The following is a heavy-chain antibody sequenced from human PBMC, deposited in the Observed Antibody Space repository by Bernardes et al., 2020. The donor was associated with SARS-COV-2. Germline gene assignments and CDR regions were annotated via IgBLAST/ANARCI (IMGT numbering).Heavy chain of an antibody. D-gene: IGHD4-17*01. Sequence: ASVKVSCKASGYTFTSYDINWVRQATGQGLEWMGWMNPNSGNTGYAQKFQGRVTMTRNTSISTAYMELSSLRSEDTAVYYCARVPSATVVTLYYFDYWGQGTLVTVSS. J-gene: IGHJ4*02. CDR3: ARVPSATVVTLYYFDY. CDR1: GYTFTSYD. V-gene: IGHV1-8*01. CDR2: MNPNSGNT.